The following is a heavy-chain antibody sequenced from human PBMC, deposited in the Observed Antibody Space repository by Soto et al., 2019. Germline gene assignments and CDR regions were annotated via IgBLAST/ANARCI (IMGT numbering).Heavy chain of an antibody. J-gene: IGHJ5*02. CDR3: ARLIAAARFDP. Sequence: PSETLSLTCAVYGGSFSGYYWSWIRQPPGKGLEWIGEINHSGSTNYNPSLKSRVTISVDTSKNQFSLKLSSVTAAGTAVYYCARLIAAARFDPWGQGTLVTVSS. D-gene: IGHD6-13*01. CDR1: GGSFSGYY. V-gene: IGHV4-34*01. CDR2: INHSGST.